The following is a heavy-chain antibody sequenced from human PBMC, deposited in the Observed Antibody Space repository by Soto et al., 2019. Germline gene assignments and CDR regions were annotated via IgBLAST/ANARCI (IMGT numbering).Heavy chain of an antibody. J-gene: IGHJ6*02. Sequence: ASVKVSCKVSGYTLTELPMHWVRQAPGKGLEWMGNFDPENGETIYAQRFQGRVTLAEDTSTDTAYMELSSLRSEDTAVYYCATAVGYSLDPYNMDVWGQGTTVTVSS. CDR2: FDPENGET. CDR3: ATAVGYSLDPYNMDV. V-gene: IGHV1-24*01. D-gene: IGHD5-18*01. CDR1: GYTLTELP.